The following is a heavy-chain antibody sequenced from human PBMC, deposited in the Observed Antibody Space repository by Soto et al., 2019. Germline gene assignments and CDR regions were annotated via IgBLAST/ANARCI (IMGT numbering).Heavy chain of an antibody. CDR1: GGTFSSCA. J-gene: IGHJ6*02. D-gene: IGHD4-4*01. CDR2: IIPIFGTA. CDR3: ARGQFYLGYHGMDG. Sequence: QVQLVQSGAEVKKAGSSVKVSCKASGGTFSSCAISWVRQAPGQGLEWMGGIIPIFGTANYAQKFQGRVTITADESTSTAYMELSSLRSEDTAVYYCARGQFYLGYHGMDGWGQGTTVTVSS. V-gene: IGHV1-69*12.